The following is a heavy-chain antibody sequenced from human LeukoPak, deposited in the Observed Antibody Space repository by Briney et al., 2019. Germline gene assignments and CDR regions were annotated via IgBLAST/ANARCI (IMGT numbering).Heavy chain of an antibody. CDR3: ARHAMKVVVVPAAIDY. J-gene: IGHJ4*02. D-gene: IGHD2-2*01. CDR2: IYPGDSDT. Sequence: PGESLKISCKGSGYSFTSYWIGWVRQMPGKGLEWMGIIYPGDSDTRYSSSFQGQVTISADKSISTAYLQWSSLKASDTAMYYCARHAMKVVVVPAAIDYWGQGTLVTVSS. V-gene: IGHV5-51*01. CDR1: GYSFTSYW.